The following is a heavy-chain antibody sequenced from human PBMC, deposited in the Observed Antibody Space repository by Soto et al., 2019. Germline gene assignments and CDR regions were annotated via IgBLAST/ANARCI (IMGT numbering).Heavy chain of an antibody. CDR3: ATDKSITIFGVVPESAFDI. V-gene: IGHV1-24*01. J-gene: IGHJ3*02. CDR1: GYTLTELS. CDR2: FDPEDGET. D-gene: IGHD3-3*01. Sequence: ASVKVSCKVSGYTLTELSMHWVRQAPGKGLEWMGGFDPEDGETIYAQKFQGRVTMTEDTSTDTAYMELSSLRSEDTAVYYCATDKSITIFGVVPESAFDICGQGTMVTVS.